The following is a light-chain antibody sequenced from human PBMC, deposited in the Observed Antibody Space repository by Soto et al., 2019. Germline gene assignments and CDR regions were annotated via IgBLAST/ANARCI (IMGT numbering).Light chain of an antibody. CDR2: GNS. CDR1: SSNIGAGYD. J-gene: IGLJ1*01. V-gene: IGLV1-40*01. CDR3: QSYDSSLSGYV. Sequence: QSVLKQPASGSGAPGRGVTISCTGSSSNIGAGYDVHWYQQLPGTAPKLLIYGNSNRPSGVPDRFSGSKSGTSASLAITGLQAEDEADYYCQSYDSSLSGYVFGTGTKVTVL.